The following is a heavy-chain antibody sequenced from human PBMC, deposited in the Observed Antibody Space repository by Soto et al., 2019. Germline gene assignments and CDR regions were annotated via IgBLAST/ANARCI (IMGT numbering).Heavy chain of an antibody. Sequence: QIQLVQSGAEVKKAGASVKVSCKASGYTFTNYGISWVRQALGQGLEWMGWISAYNDNTNYAKKFQGRVTLTTDTNPRTHYMELGSLTTAHPAVYYCATEVYYYGSGSYSPPRFYGMDVWGQGTTVTVFS. V-gene: IGHV1-18*01. J-gene: IGHJ6*02. D-gene: IGHD3-10*01. CDR2: ISAYNDNT. CDR3: ATEVYYYGSGSYSPPRFYGMDV. CDR1: GYTFTNYG.